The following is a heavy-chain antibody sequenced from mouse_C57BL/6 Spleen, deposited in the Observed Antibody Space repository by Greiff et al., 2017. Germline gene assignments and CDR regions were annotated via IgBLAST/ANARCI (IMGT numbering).Heavy chain of an antibody. D-gene: IGHD2-4*01. V-gene: IGHV1-69*01. CDR1: GYTFTSYW. J-gene: IGHJ2*01. CDR3: ARSGLDYGLDY. CDR2: IDPSDSYT. Sequence: QVQLQQPGAELVMPGASVKLSCKASGYTFTSYWMHWVKQRPGQGLEWIGEIDPSDSYTNYNQKFKGKSTLTVDKSSSTAYMQLSSLTSEDSAVYYCARSGLDYGLDYWGQGTTLTVSS.